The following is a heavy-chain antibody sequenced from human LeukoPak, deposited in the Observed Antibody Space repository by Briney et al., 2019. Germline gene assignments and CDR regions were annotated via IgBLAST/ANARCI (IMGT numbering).Heavy chain of an antibody. V-gene: IGHV1-8*02. CDR1: GYTFTGYY. CDR2: MNPNNGNT. CDR3: ARAGTYYYDSSGYYFDY. D-gene: IGHD3-22*01. Sequence: ASVKVSCKASGYTFTGYYMHWVRQAPGQGLEWMGWMNPNNGNTGYAQKFQGRVTMTSNTSTSTAYMELSRLRSEDTAVYYCARAGTYYYDSSGYYFDYWGQGTLVTVSS. J-gene: IGHJ4*02.